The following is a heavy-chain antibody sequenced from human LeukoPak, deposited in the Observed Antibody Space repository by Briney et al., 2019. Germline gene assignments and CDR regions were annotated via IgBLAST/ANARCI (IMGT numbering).Heavy chain of an antibody. D-gene: IGHD6-19*01. CDR2: ISTSSTTT. V-gene: IGHV3-48*01. Sequence: GGSLRLSCAASGFTFSDYDMNWVRQAPGKGLEWVSYISTSSTTTYYADSVKGRFTISRDNAKNSLYLQMNSLRAEDTAVYYCARQISSGWRAFDIWGQGTMVTVSS. J-gene: IGHJ3*02. CDR3: ARQISSGWRAFDI. CDR1: GFTFSDYD.